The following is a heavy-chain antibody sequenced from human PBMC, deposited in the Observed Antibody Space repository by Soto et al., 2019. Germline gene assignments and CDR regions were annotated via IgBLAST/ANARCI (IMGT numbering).Heavy chain of an antibody. CDR1: GGSFSGYY. J-gene: IGHJ5*02. Sequence: PSETLSLTCAVYGGSFSGYYWSWIRQPPGKGLEWIGEINHSGSTNYNPSLKSRVTISVDTSKNQFSLKLSSVTAADTAVYYCARGLPYYDFWSGYSHCWFDPWGQGTLVT. CDR3: ARGLPYYDFWSGYSHCWFDP. D-gene: IGHD3-3*01. CDR2: INHSGST. V-gene: IGHV4-34*01.